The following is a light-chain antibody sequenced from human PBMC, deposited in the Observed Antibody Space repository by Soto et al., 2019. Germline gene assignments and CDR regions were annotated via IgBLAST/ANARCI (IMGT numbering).Light chain of an antibody. V-gene: IGKV3-15*01. CDR3: QQYNDWPPFT. CDR2: GAS. Sequence: EIDMTQSPATLSVSPGERATLSCRASQTVSSNLAWYQQKPGQAPRLLIHGASTMAAGIPARFSGSGSGTEFTLTISSRKSEDFAVYYCQQYNDWPPFTVGPGTRVDIK. CDR1: QTVSSN. J-gene: IGKJ3*01.